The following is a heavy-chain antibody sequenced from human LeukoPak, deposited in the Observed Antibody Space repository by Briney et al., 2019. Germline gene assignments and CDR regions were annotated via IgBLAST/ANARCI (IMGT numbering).Heavy chain of an antibody. CDR3: ARDLVATGSLDL. J-gene: IGHJ3*01. Sequence: GGSLRLSCAASGFTFSSYAMSWVRQAPGKGLEWLANIRQDGSQTHYVDSVKGRFTISRDNAKHSIYLQMNSLRAEDTAVYHCARDLVATGSLDLWGHGTMVTVSS. D-gene: IGHD3-9*01. V-gene: IGHV3-7*01. CDR1: GFTFSSYA. CDR2: IRQDGSQT.